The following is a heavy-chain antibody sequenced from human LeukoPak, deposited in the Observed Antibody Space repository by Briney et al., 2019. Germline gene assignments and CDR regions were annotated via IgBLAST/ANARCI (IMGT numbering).Heavy chain of an antibody. D-gene: IGHD6-19*01. CDR1: VYTFTIYG. Sequence: ASVKVSCKASVYTFTIYGISWVRQAPGQGLEWMGWISAYNGNTSYAQKLQGRVNMTTDTPTSTAYMELRSLRSDDTAVYYCARDLGRPREQWLVPPSFDYWGQGTLVTVSS. CDR2: ISAYNGNT. V-gene: IGHV1-18*01. J-gene: IGHJ4*02. CDR3: ARDLGRPREQWLVPPSFDY.